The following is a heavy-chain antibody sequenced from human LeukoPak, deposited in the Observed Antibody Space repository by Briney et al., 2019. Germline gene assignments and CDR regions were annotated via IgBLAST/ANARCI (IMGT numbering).Heavy chain of an antibody. Sequence: GGSLRLSCAASGFTFSTYSMNWVRQAPGKGLEWVSAISGSGGSTYYADSVKGRFTISRDNSKNTLYLQMNSLRAEDTAVYYCAKAVAGSSFDYWGQGTLVTVSS. CDR1: GFTFSTYS. CDR2: ISGSGGST. J-gene: IGHJ4*02. D-gene: IGHD6-19*01. V-gene: IGHV3-23*01. CDR3: AKAVAGSSFDY.